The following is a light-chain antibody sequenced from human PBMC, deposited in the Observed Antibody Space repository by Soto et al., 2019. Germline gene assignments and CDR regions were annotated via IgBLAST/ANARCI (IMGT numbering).Light chain of an antibody. CDR3: MPRFEVPFT. Sequence: DIVMTQTPLSLPVTPGEPASISCRSSQSLLRSHDGNTYLDWYLQKPGQSPQLLIYTLSYRASGVPDRVRSSWLGTSFPMKISRVEAEDFGVYFFCMPRFEVPFTFGQGTKLEIK. CDR2: TLS. J-gene: IGKJ2*01. V-gene: IGKV2-40*01. CDR1: QSLLRSHDGNTY.